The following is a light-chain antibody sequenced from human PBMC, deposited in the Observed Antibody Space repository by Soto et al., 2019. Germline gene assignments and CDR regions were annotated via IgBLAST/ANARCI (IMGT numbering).Light chain of an antibody. Sequence: QSVLTQPASVSGSPGQSITISCTGTSSDIGGYNYVSWYQQHPGKAPKLMIYDVTNRPSGVSNRFSGSKSGNAASLTISGLQSEDEADYYCSSYTSSSTLVEFGGGTQVTVL. V-gene: IGLV2-14*01. CDR1: SSDIGGYNY. CDR3: SSYTSSSTLVE. J-gene: IGLJ2*01. CDR2: DVT.